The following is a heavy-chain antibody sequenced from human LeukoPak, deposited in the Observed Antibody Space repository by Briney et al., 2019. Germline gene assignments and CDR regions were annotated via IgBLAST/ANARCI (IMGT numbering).Heavy chain of an antibody. D-gene: IGHD2-15*01. CDR2: INHSGST. CDR1: GFPFSSHA. V-gene: IGHV4-34*01. CDR3: ARSAVVAATPFDY. J-gene: IGHJ4*02. Sequence: LRLSCAASGFPFSSHAMSWVHQPPGKGLEWIGEINHSGSTNYNPSLKSRVTISVDTSKNQFSLKLSSVTAADTAVYYCARSAVVAATPFDYRGQGTLVTVSS.